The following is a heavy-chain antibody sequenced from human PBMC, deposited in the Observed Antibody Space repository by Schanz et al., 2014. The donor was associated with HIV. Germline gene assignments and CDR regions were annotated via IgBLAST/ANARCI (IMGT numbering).Heavy chain of an antibody. CDR3: AREGRLVAGCDY. Sequence: QVQVVQSGAEVKKPGASVKVSCKASGYTFTSNGISWVRQAPGQGLEWMGWISPYNGNTNYGQKFQGRVTMTADISTSTAYMELRSLRSDDTAVYYCAREGRLVAGCDYWGQGTLVTVAS. D-gene: IGHD6-6*01. V-gene: IGHV1-18*01. J-gene: IGHJ4*02. CDR1: GYTFTSNG. CDR2: ISPYNGNT.